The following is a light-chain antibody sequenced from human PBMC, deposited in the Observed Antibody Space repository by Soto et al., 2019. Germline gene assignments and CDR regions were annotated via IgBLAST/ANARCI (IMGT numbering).Light chain of an antibody. CDR2: RNN. CDR1: SSNIGSNY. J-gene: IGLJ2*01. Sequence: QSVLTQPPSASGTPGQRVTISCSGSSSNIGSNYVYWYQQLPGTAPKLLIYRNNQRPSGVPHRFSGSKSGTSASLAISGLRSEDEADYYCAAWDDSLSGDVVFGGGTQLTVL. CDR3: AAWDDSLSGDVV. V-gene: IGLV1-47*01.